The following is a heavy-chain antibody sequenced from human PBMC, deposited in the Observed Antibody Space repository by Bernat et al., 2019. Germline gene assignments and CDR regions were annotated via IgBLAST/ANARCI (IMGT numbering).Heavy chain of an antibody. J-gene: IGHJ6*02. CDR1: GGSFSTYY. Sequence: QVQLQQWGAGLLKPSETLSLTCTIYGGSFSTYYWNWFRQPPGKGLEWIGEINHSGDTNYNPSLKSRVIITVDSSKNQFSLKLHSVTAADTAVYYCAPCCYYGIDVWGRGTTVTVSS. V-gene: IGHV4-34*01. CDR3: APCCYYGIDV. D-gene: IGHD3-10*01. CDR2: INHSGDT.